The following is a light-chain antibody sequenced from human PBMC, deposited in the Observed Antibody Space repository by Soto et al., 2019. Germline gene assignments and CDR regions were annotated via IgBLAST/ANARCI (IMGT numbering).Light chain of an antibody. Sequence: QAVVTQEPSLTVSPGGTVTLTCGSSTGAVTSGHYPYWFQQEPGQAPKTLIYDTTNKQSWTPARFSGSLLGGKAALTLSGAQPEDEAEYYCSLSYGDAWVFGGGTKLTVL. CDR2: DTT. CDR3: SLSYGDAWV. J-gene: IGLJ3*02. CDR1: TGAVTSGHY. V-gene: IGLV7-46*01.